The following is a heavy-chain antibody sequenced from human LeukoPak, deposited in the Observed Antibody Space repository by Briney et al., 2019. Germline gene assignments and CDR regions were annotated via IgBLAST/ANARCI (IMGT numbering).Heavy chain of an antibody. CDR1: GFTFDDYA. V-gene: IGHV3-43D*03. J-gene: IGHJ6*03. CDR2: ISWDGGST. Sequence: GGSLRLSCAASGFTFDDYAMHWVRQAPGKGLEWVSLISWDGGSTYYADSVKGRFTISRDNSKNSLYLQMNSLRAEDTALYYCAKDNRDGYKNYYYYYMDVWGKGTTVTVSS. D-gene: IGHD5-24*01. CDR3: AKDNRDGYKNYYYYYMDV.